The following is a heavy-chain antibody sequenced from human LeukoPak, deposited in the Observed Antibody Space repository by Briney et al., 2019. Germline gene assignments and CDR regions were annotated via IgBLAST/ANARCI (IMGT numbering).Heavy chain of an antibody. J-gene: IGHJ4*02. Sequence: PGGSLRLSCAASGFTFSDYYMSWIRQAPGKGLEWVSSISSSSSYIYYADSVKGRFTISRDNAKNSLYLQMNSLRAEDTAVYYCARGGYSSSSGFDYWGQGTLVTVSS. V-gene: IGHV3-11*06. CDR3: ARGGYSSSSGFDY. CDR2: ISSSSSYI. CDR1: GFTFSDYY. D-gene: IGHD6-6*01.